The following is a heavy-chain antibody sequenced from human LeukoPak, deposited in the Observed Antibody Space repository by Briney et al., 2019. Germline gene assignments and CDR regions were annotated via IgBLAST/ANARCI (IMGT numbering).Heavy chain of an antibody. CDR3: ARGSRDGYNFLAG. D-gene: IGHD5-24*01. Sequence: GASVKVSCKASGYTFTSYYMDWVRQAPGQGLEWMGIINPSGGSTNYAQKFQGRATMTRDMSTRTVYMEMSSLRSEDTAVYYCARGSRDGYNFLAGWSQGTLVTVSS. V-gene: IGHV1-46*01. J-gene: IGHJ4*02. CDR1: GYTFTSYY. CDR2: INPSGGST.